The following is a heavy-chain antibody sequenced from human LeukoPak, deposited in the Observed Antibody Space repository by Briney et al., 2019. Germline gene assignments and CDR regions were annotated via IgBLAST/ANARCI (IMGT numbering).Heavy chain of an antibody. CDR3: ARSNTGDYVWGSYRQNYFDY. CDR2: IYHSGST. CDR1: GGSISSGGYS. V-gene: IGHV4-30-2*01. J-gene: IGHJ4*02. D-gene: IGHD3-16*02. Sequence: SETLSLTCAVSGGSISSGGYSWSWIRQPPGKGLEWIGYIYHSGSTYYNPSLKSRVTISVDRSKNQFSLKLSSVTAADTAVYYCARSNTGDYVWGSYRQNYFDYWGQGTLVTVSS.